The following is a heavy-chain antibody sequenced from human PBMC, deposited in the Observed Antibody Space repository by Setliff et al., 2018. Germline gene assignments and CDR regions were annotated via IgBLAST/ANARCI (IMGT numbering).Heavy chain of an antibody. V-gene: IGHV5-51*01. D-gene: IGHD2-15*01. CDR1: GYSFTSHW. CDR3: ARDCSAGICQVDY. CDR2: IYPGDSDT. Sequence: GESLTISCKGFGYSFTSHWIGWVRQMPGKGLEWMGIIYPGDSDTRYSPSFQGQVTISADKSISTAYLQWSSLRASDTATYYCARDCSAGICQVDYWGQGTPVTVSS. J-gene: IGHJ4*01.